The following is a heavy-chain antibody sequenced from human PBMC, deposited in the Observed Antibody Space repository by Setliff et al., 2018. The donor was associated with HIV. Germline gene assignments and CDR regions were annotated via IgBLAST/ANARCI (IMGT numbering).Heavy chain of an antibody. CDR1: GYTFTNYW. J-gene: IGHJ5*01. Sequence: GESLKISCRGSGYTFTNYWIGWVRQMPGRGLEWMGIIYPGDSDTRYSPSFEGQVTMSADKSINTAYLQWNSLKASDTATYYCARQPTDTSGYNNWFDSWGQGTLVTVS. D-gene: IGHD3-3*01. V-gene: IGHV5-51*01. CDR3: ARQPTDTSGYNNWFDS. CDR2: IYPGDSDT.